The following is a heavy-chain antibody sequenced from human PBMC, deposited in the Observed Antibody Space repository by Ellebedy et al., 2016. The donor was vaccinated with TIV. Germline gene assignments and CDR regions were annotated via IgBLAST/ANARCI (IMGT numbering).Heavy chain of an antibody. CDR3: ARDKRTGIAVAGTELDP. CDR1: GGSISSSSYY. V-gene: IGHV4-39*07. D-gene: IGHD6-19*01. J-gene: IGHJ5*02. Sequence: SETLSLXXTVSGGSISSSSYYWGWIRQPPGKGLEWIGSIYYSGSTYYNPSLKSRVTISVDTSKNQFSLKLSSVTAADTAVYYCARDKRTGIAVAGTELDPWGQGTLFTVSS. CDR2: IYYSGST.